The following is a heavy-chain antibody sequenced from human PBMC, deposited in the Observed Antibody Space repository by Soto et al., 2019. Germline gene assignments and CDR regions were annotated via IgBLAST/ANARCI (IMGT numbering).Heavy chain of an antibody. CDR3: ARDLLEWELLIGY. J-gene: IGHJ4*02. D-gene: IGHD1-26*01. CDR2: ISSSSSYI. Sequence: EVQRVESGGGLVKPGGSLGLSCAASGFTFSSYSMNWVRQAPGQGLEWVSSISSSSSYIYYADSVKGRFTISRDNAKNSLYLQMNSLRAEDTAVYYCARDLLEWELLIGYWGQGTLVTVSS. CDR1: GFTFSSYS. V-gene: IGHV3-21*01.